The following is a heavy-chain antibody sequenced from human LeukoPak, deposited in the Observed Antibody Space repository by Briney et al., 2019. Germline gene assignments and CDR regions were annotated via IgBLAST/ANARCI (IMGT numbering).Heavy chain of an antibody. D-gene: IGHD3-10*01. Sequence: GVSLRLSCAASGFPFSSYGMHWVRQAPGKGLEWVAVLSYDGSNEYYADSVKGRFTISRDNSKNTLYLQMNSLRVEDTAVYYCAGSWFYRDYFEYWGQGTLVTVSS. CDR1: GFPFSSYG. CDR2: LSYDGSNE. J-gene: IGHJ4*02. CDR3: AGSWFYRDYFEY. V-gene: IGHV3-30*03.